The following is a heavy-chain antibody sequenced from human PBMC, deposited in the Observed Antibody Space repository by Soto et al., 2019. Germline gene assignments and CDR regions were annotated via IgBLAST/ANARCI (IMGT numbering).Heavy chain of an antibody. Sequence: GGSLRLSCAASGFSFSISPMHWVRQAPGKGPEWVALISYDGTNKFYADSVKGRFTISRDNSKSTLYLQVDSLRPEDAAVYYCARDPKTSGGQHWAFNYFDSWGQGTLVT. J-gene: IGHJ4*02. CDR2: ISYDGTNK. CDR3: ARDPKTSGGQHWAFNYFDS. V-gene: IGHV3-30-3*01. CDR1: GFSFSISP. D-gene: IGHD7-27*01.